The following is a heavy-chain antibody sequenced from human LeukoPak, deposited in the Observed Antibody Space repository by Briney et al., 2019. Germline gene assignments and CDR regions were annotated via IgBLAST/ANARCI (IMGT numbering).Heavy chain of an antibody. CDR3: ARGREVLRYFDWLLYPNY. CDR1: GFTFSSYS. D-gene: IGHD3-9*01. V-gene: IGHV3-21*01. CDR2: ISSSSSYI. J-gene: IGHJ4*02. Sequence: PGGSLRLSCAASGFTFSSYSMNWVRQAPGKGLEWVSSISSSSSYIYYADSVKGRFTISRDNAKNSLYLQMNSLRAEDTAVYYCARGREVLRYFDWLLYPNYWGQGTLVTVSS.